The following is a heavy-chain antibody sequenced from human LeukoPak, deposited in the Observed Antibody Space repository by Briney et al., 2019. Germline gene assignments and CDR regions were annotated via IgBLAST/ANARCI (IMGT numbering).Heavy chain of an antibody. CDR2: ISWNSGSI. CDR1: GFTFDDYA. D-gene: IGHD6-13*01. Sequence: PGVSLRLSCAASGFTFDDYAMHWVRQAPGKGLEWVSGISWNSGSIGYADSVKGRFTISRDNAKNSLYLQMNSLRAEDTALYYCAKDIYSSSSGAFDIWGQGTMVTVSS. V-gene: IGHV3-9*01. J-gene: IGHJ3*02. CDR3: AKDIYSSSSGAFDI.